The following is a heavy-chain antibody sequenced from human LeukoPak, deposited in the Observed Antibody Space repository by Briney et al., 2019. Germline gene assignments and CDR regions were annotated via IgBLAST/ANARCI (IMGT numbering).Heavy chain of an antibody. V-gene: IGHV1-69*05. CDR2: IVPIFGTT. Sequence: GASVKVSCKASGGTFSNYAISWVRQAPGQGLEWMGGIVPIFGTTNYAQKFQGRVTMTTDTSTSTAYMELRSLRSDDTAVYYCARYGSYFKTFDYWGQGTLVTVSS. CDR1: GGTFSNYA. J-gene: IGHJ4*02. D-gene: IGHD1-26*01. CDR3: ARYGSYFKTFDY.